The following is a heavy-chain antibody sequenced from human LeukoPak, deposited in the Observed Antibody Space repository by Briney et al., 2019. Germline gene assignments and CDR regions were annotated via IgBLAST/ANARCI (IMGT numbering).Heavy chain of an antibody. Sequence: GGSLRLSCAASGFTFSSYGMHWVRQAPGKGLEWVAFIRYDGSNKYYADSVKGRFTISRDNAKNSLYLQMSSLRAEDTAAYYCARGRWGSGYYFDYWGQGTLVTVSS. V-gene: IGHV3-30*02. D-gene: IGHD6-25*01. CDR3: ARGRWGSGYYFDY. CDR2: IRYDGSNK. CDR1: GFTFSSYG. J-gene: IGHJ4*02.